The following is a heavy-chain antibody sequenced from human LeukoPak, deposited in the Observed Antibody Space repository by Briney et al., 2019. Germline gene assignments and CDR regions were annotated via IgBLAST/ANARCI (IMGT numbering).Heavy chain of an antibody. Sequence: PGRSLRLSCAASGFTFSTYSMNWVRQAPGKGLEWVSSISSSSDYIYYADSVKGRFTISRDNAKNSLYLQMNSLRAEDTAVYYCARDKYGDYGFDYWGQGTLVTASS. CDR3: ARDKYGDYGFDY. CDR1: GFTFSTYS. D-gene: IGHD4-17*01. V-gene: IGHV3-21*01. J-gene: IGHJ4*02. CDR2: ISSSSDYI.